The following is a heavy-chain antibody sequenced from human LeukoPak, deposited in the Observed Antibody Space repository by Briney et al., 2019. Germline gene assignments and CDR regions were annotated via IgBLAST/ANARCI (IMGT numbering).Heavy chain of an antibody. CDR3: TSKYYYDSSGSPNYFDY. Sequence: ASVKVSCKASGYTFTSYYMHWVRQAPGQGLEWMGIINPSGGSTSYAQKFQGRVTMTRDMSTSTVYMELSSLRSEDTAVYYCTSKYYYDSSGSPNYFDYWGQGTLVTVSS. V-gene: IGHV1-46*03. D-gene: IGHD3-22*01. CDR1: GYTFTSYY. J-gene: IGHJ4*02. CDR2: INPSGGST.